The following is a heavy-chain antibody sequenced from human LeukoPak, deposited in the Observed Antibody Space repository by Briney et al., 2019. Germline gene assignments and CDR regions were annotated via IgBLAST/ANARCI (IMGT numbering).Heavy chain of an antibody. CDR2: ISSGGAST. CDR1: GFTFSNYA. CDR3: AKRLPSYYFDY. Sequence: GGSLRLSCAASGFTFSNYAMSWVRQAPGKGLEWVSAISSGGASTNYADSVKGRFTISRDNSKNTLYLQMNSLRAEDTAVYYCAKRLPSYYFDYWGQGTLVTVSS. V-gene: IGHV3-23*01. J-gene: IGHJ4*02. D-gene: IGHD4-11*01.